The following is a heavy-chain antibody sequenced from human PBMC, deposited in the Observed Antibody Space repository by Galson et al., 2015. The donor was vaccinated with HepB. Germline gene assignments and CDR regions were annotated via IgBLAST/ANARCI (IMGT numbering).Heavy chain of an antibody. V-gene: IGHV1-18*01. D-gene: IGHD2-15*01. J-gene: IGHJ6*04. CDR3: AREGIVVVVGPHRSNYYNGMDL. CDR2: IITYNGNT. CDR1: CYTFTSYG. Sequence: SVKVSCKSSCYTFTSYGITRVRQVPGQGLEWIGWIITYNGNTNYAQNLQGRINMTTDRSTRTAYMELRTLISAYKAMYYCAREGIVVVVGPHRSNYYNGMDLWGKGTTVTVSS.